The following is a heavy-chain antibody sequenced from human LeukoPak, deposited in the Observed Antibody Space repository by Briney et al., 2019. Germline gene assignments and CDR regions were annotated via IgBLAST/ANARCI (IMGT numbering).Heavy chain of an antibody. CDR1: GGSISNHY. J-gene: IGHJ4*02. D-gene: IGHD1-26*01. Sequence: SETLSLTCSVSGGSISNHYWSWIRQPPGKGLGWIAHIYSSGTTTYNPSLKSRVTISVDTSKSQISLKVRSVTAADTAVYYCARHLGVGSYPLDSWGQGTLVTVSS. V-gene: IGHV4-59*08. CDR3: ARHLGVGSYPLDS. CDR2: IYSSGTT.